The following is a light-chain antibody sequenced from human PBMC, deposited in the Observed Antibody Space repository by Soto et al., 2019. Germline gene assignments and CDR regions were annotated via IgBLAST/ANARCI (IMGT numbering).Light chain of an antibody. Sequence: QSVLAQPPSVSEVPRKRVTISCSGSDSNIGNNPGNWYQQLPGKAPKLLIYYDNLLSSGVSDRFSGSKSGTSASLAISGLQSEDEGDYYCAAWDDTLSGPVFGGGTKLTVL. CDR3: AAWDDTLSGPV. J-gene: IGLJ3*02. V-gene: IGLV1-36*01. CDR2: YDN. CDR1: DSNIGNNP.